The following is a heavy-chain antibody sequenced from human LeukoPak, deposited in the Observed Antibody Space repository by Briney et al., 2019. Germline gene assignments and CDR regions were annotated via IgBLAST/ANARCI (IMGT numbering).Heavy chain of an antibody. Sequence: PSETLSLTCTVSGGSISSGSYYWSWIRQPAGKGLEWIGRIYTSGSTNYNPSLKSRVTISVDTSKNQFSLKLSSVTAADTAVYYCARLRITIFGVVTPFDIWGQGTMVTVSS. CDR2: IYTSGST. V-gene: IGHV4-61*02. CDR1: GGSISSGSYY. D-gene: IGHD3-3*01. J-gene: IGHJ3*02. CDR3: ARLRITIFGVVTPFDI.